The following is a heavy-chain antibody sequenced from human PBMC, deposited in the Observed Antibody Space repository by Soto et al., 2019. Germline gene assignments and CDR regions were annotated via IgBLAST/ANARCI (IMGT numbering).Heavy chain of an antibody. D-gene: IGHD1-26*01. V-gene: IGHV3-23*01. CDR3: AKDLLGAIGNDAFDI. CDR2: ISGSGGST. Sequence: GESLKISCAASGFTFSSYAMSWVRQAPGKGLEWVSAISGSGGSTYYADSVKGRFTISRDNSKNTLYLQMNSLRAEDTAVYYCAKDLLGAIGNDAFDIWGQGTMVTVSS. J-gene: IGHJ3*02. CDR1: GFTFSSYA.